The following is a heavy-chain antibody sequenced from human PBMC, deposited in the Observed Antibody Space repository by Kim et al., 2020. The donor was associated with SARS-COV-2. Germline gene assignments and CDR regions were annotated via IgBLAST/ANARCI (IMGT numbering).Heavy chain of an antibody. Sequence: TSKGDSVKGRFTISRDNAKNTMYLQMNSLRTEDTAAYYCARGSGNFGGFDYWGQGTLVTVSS. CDR2: T. J-gene: IGHJ4*02. V-gene: IGHV3-74*01. D-gene: IGHD3-10*01. CDR3: ARGSGNFGGFDY.